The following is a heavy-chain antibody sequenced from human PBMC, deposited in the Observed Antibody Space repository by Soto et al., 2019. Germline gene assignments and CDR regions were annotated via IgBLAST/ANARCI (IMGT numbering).Heavy chain of an antibody. CDR3: ATARRFLESPHFDY. CDR1: GYTLTELS. CDR2: FDPEDGET. D-gene: IGHD3-3*01. V-gene: IGHV1-24*01. Sequence: ASVKISCKVSGYTLTELSMHWVRQAPGKGLEWMGGFDPEDGETIYAQKFQGRVTMTEATSTDTAYMELSSLRPEDTAVYYCATARRFLESPHFDYWGQGTLVTVSS. J-gene: IGHJ4*02.